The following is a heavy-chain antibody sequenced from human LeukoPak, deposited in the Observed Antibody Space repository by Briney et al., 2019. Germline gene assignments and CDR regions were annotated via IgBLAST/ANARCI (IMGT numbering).Heavy chain of an antibody. CDR3: ARDPNYYGSGSPLGAFDI. V-gene: IGHV1-18*01. CDR1: GYTFTSYG. D-gene: IGHD3-10*01. Sequence: ASVKVSCKASGYTFTSYGISWVRQAPGQGLEWMGWISAYNGNTNYAQKLQGRVTMTTDTSTSTAYMELRSLRSDDTAVYYCARDPNYYGSGSPLGAFDIWGQGTMVTVSS. CDR2: ISAYNGNT. J-gene: IGHJ3*02.